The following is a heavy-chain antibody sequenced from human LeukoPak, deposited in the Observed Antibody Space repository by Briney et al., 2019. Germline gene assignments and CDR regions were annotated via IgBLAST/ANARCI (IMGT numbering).Heavy chain of an antibody. Sequence: SETLSLTCTVSGGSISSYYWSWIRQPAGKGLEWIGRIYTSGSTNYNPSLKSRVTMSVDTSKNQFSLKLSSVTAADTAVYYCARDTIMWFGDRMGVYFDYWGQGTLVTASS. V-gene: IGHV4-4*07. D-gene: IGHD3-10*01. CDR3: ARDTIMWFGDRMGVYFDY. J-gene: IGHJ4*02. CDR2: IYTSGST. CDR1: GGSISSYY.